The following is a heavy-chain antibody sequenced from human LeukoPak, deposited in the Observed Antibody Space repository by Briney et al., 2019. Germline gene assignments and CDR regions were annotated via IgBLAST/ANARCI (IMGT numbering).Heavy chain of an antibody. J-gene: IGHJ4*02. CDR3: ARAEGSYYNAPLDY. CDR2: IIPIFGTA. CDR1: GGTFSSYA. D-gene: IGHD3-10*01. V-gene: IGHV1-69*13. Sequence: GASVKVSCKASGGTFSSYAISWVRQAPGQGLEWMGGIIPIFGTANYAQKFQGRVTITADESTSTAYMELSSLRSEDTAVYYCARAEGSYYNAPLDYWGQGTLVTASS.